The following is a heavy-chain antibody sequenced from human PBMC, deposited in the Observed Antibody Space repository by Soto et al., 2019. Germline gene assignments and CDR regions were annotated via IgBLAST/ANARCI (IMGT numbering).Heavy chain of an antibody. V-gene: IGHV4-39*01. J-gene: IGHJ4*02. Sequence: SETLSLTCTVSGDSISSSSYYWGWIRQPPGKGLEWIGSLYYSGTTYYNPSLKSRVTISVDTSKNQFSLKLSSVTAADTAVYYCARHGRGGHDLNSWGQGTLVTVSS. CDR3: ARHGRGGHDLNS. CDR1: GDSISSSSYY. CDR2: LYYSGTT. D-gene: IGHD5-12*01.